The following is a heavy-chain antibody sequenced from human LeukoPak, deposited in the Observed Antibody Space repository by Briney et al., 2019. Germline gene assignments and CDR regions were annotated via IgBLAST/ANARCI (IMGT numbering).Heavy chain of an antibody. J-gene: IGHJ4*02. Sequence: ASETLSLTCTVSGGSISSARNYWGWIRQSPGKGLEWLASIYSSGSTHSNPSLKSRVSISIDTSKNQFSLKLYSVTASDAALYYCARHLSGTTMAHYFNFWGQGILVAVS. V-gene: IGHV4-39*01. CDR3: ARHLSGTTMAHYFNF. CDR1: GGSISSARNY. D-gene: IGHD1-1*01. CDR2: IYSSGST.